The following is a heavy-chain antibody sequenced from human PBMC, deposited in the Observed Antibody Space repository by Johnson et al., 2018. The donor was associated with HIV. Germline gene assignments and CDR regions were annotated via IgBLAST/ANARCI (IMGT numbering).Heavy chain of an antibody. CDR2: IRWNGGST. D-gene: IGHD1-26*01. J-gene: IGHJ3*02. V-gene: IGHV3-20*04. CDR3: ARGVGSIVGAMSTFDI. Sequence: VQLVESGGGVVQPGGSLRLSCAASGFTFDDYGMSWVRQAPGKGLEWVSGIRWNGGSTSYADSVKGRFTISRDNAKNSLYLQMNSLRPEDTALYYCARGVGSIVGAMSTFDIWGQGTMVTVSS. CDR1: GFTFDDYG.